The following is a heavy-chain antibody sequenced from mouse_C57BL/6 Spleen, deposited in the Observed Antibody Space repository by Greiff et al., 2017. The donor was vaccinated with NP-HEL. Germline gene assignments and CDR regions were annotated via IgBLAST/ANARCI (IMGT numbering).Heavy chain of an antibody. CDR2: IDPSDSYT. D-gene: IGHD2-3*01. V-gene: IGHV1-69*01. CDR3: ARARVYDGYYDAWFAY. Sequence: QVQLQQPGAELVMPGASVKLSCKASGYTFTSYWMHWVKQRPGQGLEWIGEIDPSDSYTNYNQKFKGKSTLTVDKSSSTAYMQLSSLTSEDSAVYYCARARVYDGYYDAWFAYWGQGTLVTVSA. J-gene: IGHJ3*01. CDR1: GYTFTSYW.